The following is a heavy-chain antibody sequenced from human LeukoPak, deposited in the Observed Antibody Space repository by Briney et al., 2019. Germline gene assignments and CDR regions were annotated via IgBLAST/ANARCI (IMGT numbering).Heavy chain of an antibody. CDR3: ARGRRGGTGTGDY. Sequence: GGSLTLSCAASGFTFSSYWMSWVRQAQGEGLGWVANIMQDGGDEYYVHHVKGRLTITRDNAKNTLYLELSSLRAEDTAVYYCARGRRGGTGTGDYGGRGTLLTVSS. CDR2: IMQDGGDE. D-gene: IGHD1-1*01. CDR1: GFTFSSYW. J-gene: IGHJ4*02. V-gene: IGHV3-7*01.